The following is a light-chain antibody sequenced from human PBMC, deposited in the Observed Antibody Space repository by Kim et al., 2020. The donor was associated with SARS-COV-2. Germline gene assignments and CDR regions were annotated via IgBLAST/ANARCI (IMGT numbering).Light chain of an antibody. Sequence: DIQMTQSPSTLSASVGDRVTITCRASQNINTWLAWFQQKPGKAPELLIYKASTLETGVPSRFRGSGSGTMFTLTISSLQPGDFATYYCLEYDTYRAFGQGTKVDI. CDR2: KAS. CDR3: LEYDTYRA. J-gene: IGKJ1*01. V-gene: IGKV1-5*03. CDR1: QNINTW.